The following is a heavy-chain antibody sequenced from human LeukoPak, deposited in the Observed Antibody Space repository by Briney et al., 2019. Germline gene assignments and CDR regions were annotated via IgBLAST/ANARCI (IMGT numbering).Heavy chain of an antibody. V-gene: IGHV7-4-1*02. J-gene: IGHJ4*02. Sequence: ASVTVSCTASGYTFTSYAMNWVRQAPGQGLEWMGWINTNTGNPTYAQGFTGRFVFSLATSVRTAYLQISSLKAVDTAVYYCARLGDGSGYNYFFDYWGQGSLVTVSS. D-gene: IGHD3-22*01. CDR2: INTNTGNP. CDR1: GYTFTSYA. CDR3: ARLGDGSGYNYFFDY.